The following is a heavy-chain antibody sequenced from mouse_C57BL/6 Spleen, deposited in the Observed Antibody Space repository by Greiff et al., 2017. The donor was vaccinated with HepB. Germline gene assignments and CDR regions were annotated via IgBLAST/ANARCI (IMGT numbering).Heavy chain of an antibody. Sequence: VQLQQPGAELVMPGASVKLSCKASGYTFTSYWMHWVKQRPGQGLEWIGEIDPSDSYTNYNQKFKGKSTLTVDKSSSTAYMQLSSLTSEDSAVYYCASIYYGNYSFAYWGQGTLVTVSA. V-gene: IGHV1-69*01. CDR1: GYTFTSYW. CDR3: ASIYYGNYSFAY. J-gene: IGHJ3*01. D-gene: IGHD2-1*01. CDR2: IDPSDSYT.